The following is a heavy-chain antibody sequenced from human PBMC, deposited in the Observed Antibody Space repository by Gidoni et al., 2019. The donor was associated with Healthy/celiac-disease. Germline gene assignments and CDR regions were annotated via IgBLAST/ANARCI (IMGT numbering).Heavy chain of an antibody. D-gene: IGHD5-18*01. CDR3: AKGIPHDY. Sequence: QVHLVESGGGVVQPGRSLRLSCAASGFTFSSYGMHWVRQAPGKGLEWVAVISYDGRRKYYADPVKGRFTISRDNSKNTLYLQMNSLRAEDTAVYYCAKGIPHDYWGQGTLVTVSS. J-gene: IGHJ4*02. CDR2: ISYDGRRK. CDR1: GFTFSSYG. V-gene: IGHV3-30*18.